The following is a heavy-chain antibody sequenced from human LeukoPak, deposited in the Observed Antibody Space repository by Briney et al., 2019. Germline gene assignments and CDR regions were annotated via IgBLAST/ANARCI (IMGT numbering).Heavy chain of an antibody. Sequence: SETLSLTCTVSGASISSSTYYWGWIRQPPGKGLEWIGYIYYSGSTNYNPSLKSRVTISVDASKNQFSLKLSSVTAADTAVYYCAREGELIDYWGQGTLVTVSS. V-gene: IGHV4-61*05. D-gene: IGHD3-10*01. CDR3: AREGELIDY. CDR2: IYYSGST. J-gene: IGHJ4*02. CDR1: GASISSSTYY.